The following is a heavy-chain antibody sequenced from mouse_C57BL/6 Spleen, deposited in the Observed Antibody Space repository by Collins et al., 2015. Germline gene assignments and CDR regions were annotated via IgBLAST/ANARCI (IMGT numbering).Heavy chain of an antibody. CDR2: ISYSGST. V-gene: IGHV3-2*02. CDR1: GYSITSDYA. J-gene: IGHJ3*01. Sequence: DVQLQESGPGLVKPSQSLSLTCTVTGYSITSDYAWNWIRQFPGNKLKWMGYISYSGSTSYNPSLKSRISITRDTSKNQFFLQLNSVTTEDTATYYCARSPIYYGNPWFAYWGQGTLVTVSA. CDR3: ARSPIYYGNPWFAY. D-gene: IGHD2-1*01.